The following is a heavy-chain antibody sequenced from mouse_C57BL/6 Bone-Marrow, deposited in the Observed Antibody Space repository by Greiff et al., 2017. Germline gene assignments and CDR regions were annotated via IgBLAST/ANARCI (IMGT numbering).Heavy chain of an antibody. J-gene: IGHJ4*01. D-gene: IGHD1-1*01. V-gene: IGHV5-15*04. CDR2: ISNLAYSI. Sequence: EVQGVESGGGLVQPGGSLTLSCAASGFTFSDYGMAWVRQAPRTGPEWVAVISNLAYSIYYADTVTGRFTISRENAKNTLYLEMSSLRSEDTAMYCCARQDYGSSYDYAMDYWGQGTSVTVSS. CDR1: GFTFSDYG. CDR3: ARQDYGSSYDYAMDY.